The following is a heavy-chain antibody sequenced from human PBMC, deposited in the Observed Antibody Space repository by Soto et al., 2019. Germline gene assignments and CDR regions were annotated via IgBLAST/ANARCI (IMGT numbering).Heavy chain of an antibody. CDR3: AKVTYYYDSSGSLTFDY. D-gene: IGHD3-22*01. CDR1: GFTFSSYA. Sequence: GGSLRLSCAASGFTFSSYAMSWVRQAPGKGLEWVSAISGSGGSTYYADSVKGRFTISRDNSKNTLYLQMNSLRAEDTAVYYCAKVTYYYDSSGSLTFDYWGQGTLVTVSS. V-gene: IGHV3-23*01. CDR2: ISGSGGST. J-gene: IGHJ4*02.